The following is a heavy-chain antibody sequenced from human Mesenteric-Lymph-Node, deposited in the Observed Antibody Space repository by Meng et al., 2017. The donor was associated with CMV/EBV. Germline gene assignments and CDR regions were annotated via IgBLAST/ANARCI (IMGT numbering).Heavy chain of an antibody. D-gene: IGHD3-10*01. CDR3: ARDPVVGHYFDY. J-gene: IGHJ4*02. V-gene: IGHV3-30*03. Sequence: GGSLRLSCAASGFTFSDYYMSWIRQAPGKGLEWVASIPNHGCDSVKGRFTISRDNSKNTLCLQMNSLTPEDTVVYYCARDPVVGHYFDYWGQGTLVTVSS. CDR1: GFTFSDYY. CDR2: IPNHGC.